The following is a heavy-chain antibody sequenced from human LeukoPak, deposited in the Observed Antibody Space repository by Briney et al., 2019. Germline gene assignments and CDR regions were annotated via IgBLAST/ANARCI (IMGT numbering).Heavy chain of an antibody. V-gene: IGHV3-30*03. CDR3: ARDPGYSGYGHYYYYGMDV. D-gene: IGHD5-12*01. CDR2: ISYNGTNK. CDR1: GFTFSAYD. Sequence: GGFLRLSCAASGFTFSAYDMHWVRQAPGKGLEWVTLISYNGTNKNYADYVKGRFTISRDNSKNTLSLQMNSLRAADTAVYYCARDPGYSGYGHYYYYGMDVWGQGTTVTVSS. J-gene: IGHJ6*02.